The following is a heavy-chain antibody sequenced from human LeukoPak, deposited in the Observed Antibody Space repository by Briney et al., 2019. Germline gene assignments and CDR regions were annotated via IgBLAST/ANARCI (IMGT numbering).Heavy chain of an antibody. CDR2: INSDGSST. J-gene: IGHJ4*02. Sequence: GGSLRLSCAASGFTFSTYWMHWVRQAPGTGLVWVSLINSDGSSTSYADSVKGRFTISRDNAKDTLYLQMNSLRAEDTAVYYCARGRLRGDFDYWGQGTLVTVSS. CDR3: ARGRLRGDFDY. V-gene: IGHV3-74*01. CDR1: GFTFSTYW. D-gene: IGHD2-21*01.